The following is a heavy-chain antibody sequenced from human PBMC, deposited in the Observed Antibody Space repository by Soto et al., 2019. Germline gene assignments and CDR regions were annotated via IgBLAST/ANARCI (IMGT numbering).Heavy chain of an antibody. Sequence: GGSLRLSCAASGFTFSSSAMSWVRQAPGKGLDWVSAISRAGDRTYHADSVKGRFTISRDNSRNTLYLQMNSLRAEDTAVYYCAKIGSYSETSDYYPAYWGQGTLVTVSS. D-gene: IGHD3-22*01. CDR1: GFTFSSSA. CDR3: AKIGSYSETSDYYPAY. J-gene: IGHJ4*02. V-gene: IGHV3-23*01. CDR2: ISRAGDRT.